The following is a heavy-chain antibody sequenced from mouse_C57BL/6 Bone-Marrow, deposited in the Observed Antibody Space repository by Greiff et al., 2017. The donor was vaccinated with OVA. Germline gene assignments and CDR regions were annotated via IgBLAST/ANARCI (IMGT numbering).Heavy chain of an antibody. CDR2: IWSGGST. J-gene: IGHJ4*01. Sequence: VHLVESGPGLVQPSQSLSITCTVSGFSLTSYGVHWVRQSPGKGLEWLGVIWSGGSTDYNAAFISRLSISKDNSKSQVFFKMNSLQADDTAIYYCARKALTLKYYAMDYWGQGTSVTVSS. V-gene: IGHV2-2*01. CDR1: GFSLTSYG. D-gene: IGHD1-2*01. CDR3: ARKALTLKYYAMDY.